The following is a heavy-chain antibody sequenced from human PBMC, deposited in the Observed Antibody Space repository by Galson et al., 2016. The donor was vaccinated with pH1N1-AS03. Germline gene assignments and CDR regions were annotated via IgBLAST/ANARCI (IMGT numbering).Heavy chain of an antibody. Sequence: PALVKPTQTLILTCTVSGFSLSTGGMRVSWIRQPPGKALEWLGRIDWDDGTFYSTSLKTRLTISKDTSKNQVVLTMTNMDPVDTGTYYCARTLNYNTGLDVWGPGATVTVSS. CDR3: ARTLNYNTGLDV. CDR1: GFSLSTGGMR. D-gene: IGHD5-24*01. J-gene: IGHJ6*02. V-gene: IGHV2-70*04. CDR2: IDWDDGT.